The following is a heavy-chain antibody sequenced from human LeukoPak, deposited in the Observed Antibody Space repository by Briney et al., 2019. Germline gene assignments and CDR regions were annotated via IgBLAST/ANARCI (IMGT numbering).Heavy chain of an antibody. CDR3: ARGTGDSSGYSHDY. J-gene: IGHJ4*02. Sequence: ASVKVSCKASGYTFTGYYMHWVRQAPGQGLEWMGWINPNSGGTNYAQKFQGRVTMTRDTSISTAYMELSSLRSEDTAVYYCARGTGDSSGYSHDYWGQGTLVTVSS. CDR1: GYTFTGYY. D-gene: IGHD3-22*01. CDR2: INPNSGGT. V-gene: IGHV1-2*02.